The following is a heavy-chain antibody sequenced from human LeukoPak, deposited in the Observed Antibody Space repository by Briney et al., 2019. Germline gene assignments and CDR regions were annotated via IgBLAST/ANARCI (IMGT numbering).Heavy chain of an antibody. D-gene: IGHD4-23*01. Sequence: VASVKVSCKASGGTFSSYAISWVRQAPGQGLEWMGRIIPILGIANYAQKFQGRVTITADKSTSTAYMELSSLRSEDTAVYYCARGSMTTVVTENWFDPWGQGTLVTVSS. V-gene: IGHV1-69*04. CDR1: GGTFSSYA. CDR2: IIPILGIA. CDR3: ARGSMTTVVTENWFDP. J-gene: IGHJ5*02.